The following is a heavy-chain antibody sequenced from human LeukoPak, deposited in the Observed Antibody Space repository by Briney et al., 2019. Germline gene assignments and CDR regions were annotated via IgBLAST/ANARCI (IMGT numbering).Heavy chain of an antibody. J-gene: IGHJ3*02. Sequence: GGSLRLSCAASGFTFDDYAMHCVRQAPGKGLEWVSGISWNSGSIGYADSVKGRFTISRDNAKNSLYLQMNSLRAEDTALYYCAKDMALVGASGAFDIWGQGTMVTVSS. CDR3: AKDMALVGASGAFDI. V-gene: IGHV3-9*01. D-gene: IGHD1-26*01. CDR2: ISWNSGSI. CDR1: GFTFDDYA.